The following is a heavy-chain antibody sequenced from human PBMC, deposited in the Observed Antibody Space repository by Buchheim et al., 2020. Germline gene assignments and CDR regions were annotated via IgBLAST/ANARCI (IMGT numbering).Heavy chain of an antibody. CDR2: INPSGGST. D-gene: IGHD1-1*01. CDR3: ARERARVNPWNYFDY. V-gene: IGHV1-46*03. Sequence: QVQLVQSGAEVKKPGASVKVSCKASGYTFTSYYMHWVRQAPGQGLEWMGIINPSGGSTSYAQKFQGRVTMTRDTATSTVQIELSSLRSEDTAVYYCARERARVNPWNYFDYWGQGTL. J-gene: IGHJ4*02. CDR1: GYTFTSYY.